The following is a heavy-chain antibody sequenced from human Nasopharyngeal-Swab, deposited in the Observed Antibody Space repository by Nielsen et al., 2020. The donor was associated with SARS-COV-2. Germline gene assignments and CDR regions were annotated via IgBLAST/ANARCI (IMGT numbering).Heavy chain of an antibody. V-gene: IGHV3-21*06. CDR1: GFDFRSHS. Sequence: GESLKISCTASGFDFRSHSMNWIRQAPGKGLEWVSSINSNSRDIYYLESVKGRFTISRDNAKSSVSLVMNGLRAEDTAVYYCARERILRAEFDFWGQGTWVTVSS. D-gene: IGHD4-17*01. CDR2: INSNSRDI. CDR3: ARERILRAEFDF. J-gene: IGHJ4*02.